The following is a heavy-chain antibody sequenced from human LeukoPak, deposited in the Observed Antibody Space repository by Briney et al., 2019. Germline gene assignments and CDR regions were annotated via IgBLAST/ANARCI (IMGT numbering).Heavy chain of an antibody. Sequence: GGSLRLSCAASGFTFTTYWMTWVRQAPGKGLEWVANIKQDGSETYYVDSVKGRFTISRDNAKNSLYLQMNSLRAGDTAVYYCARDSGGRVYNYWGQGTLVTVPS. V-gene: IGHV3-7*03. J-gene: IGHJ4*02. CDR3: ARDSGGRVYNY. D-gene: IGHD6-13*01. CDR2: IKQDGSET. CDR1: GFTFTTYW.